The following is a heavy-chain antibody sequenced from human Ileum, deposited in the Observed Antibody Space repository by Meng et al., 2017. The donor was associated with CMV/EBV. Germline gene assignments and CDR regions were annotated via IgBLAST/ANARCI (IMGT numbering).Heavy chain of an antibody. CDR3: ARDRFDP. Sequence: QWQLQESGLGLVKPSETLSLTCTVSGASLNDYYWSWIRQPAGKGLEWIGRIFATGTTNYNPSLKSRVTMSVDTSKNQFSLKLTSVTAADTAVYFCARDRFDPWGQGALVTVSS. CDR1: GASLNDYY. J-gene: IGHJ5*02. CDR2: IFATGTT. V-gene: IGHV4-4*07.